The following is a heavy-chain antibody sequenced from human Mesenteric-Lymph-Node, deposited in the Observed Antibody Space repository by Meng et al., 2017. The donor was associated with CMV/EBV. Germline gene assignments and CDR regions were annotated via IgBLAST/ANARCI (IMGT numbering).Heavy chain of an antibody. D-gene: IGHD3-22*01. CDR1: GFPFSTYS. CDR3: ARSTYYYDSSGYFPHTSFDY. J-gene: IGHJ4*02. Sequence: GESLKISCAASGFPFSTYSINWVRQAPGKGLEWVSYVSTSSLAMYYADSVKGRFTISRDNAKNSLYLQMNSLRAEDTAVYYCARSTYYYDSSGYFPHTSFDYWGQGTLVTVSS. CDR2: VSTSSLAM. V-gene: IGHV3-48*04.